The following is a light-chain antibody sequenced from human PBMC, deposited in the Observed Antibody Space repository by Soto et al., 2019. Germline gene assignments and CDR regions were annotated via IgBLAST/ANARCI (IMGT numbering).Light chain of an antibody. J-gene: IGLJ1*01. Sequence: QSVLTQPASVSGSPGQSITISCTGTSSDVGGYNYVSWYQQHPGKAPKLMIYDVSNRPSGVSNRFSGSKSGNTASLTISGLQAEDGADYYCSSYTSSSTLSYVFGTGTRSPS. CDR2: DVS. V-gene: IGLV2-14*01. CDR1: SSDVGGYNY. CDR3: SSYTSSSTLSYV.